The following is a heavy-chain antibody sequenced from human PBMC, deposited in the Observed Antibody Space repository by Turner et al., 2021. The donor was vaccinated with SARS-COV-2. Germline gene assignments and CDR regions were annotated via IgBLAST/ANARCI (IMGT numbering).Heavy chain of an antibody. Sequence: EVQLLESGGGLVQPGGSLRLSCAASGFTFSSYAMSWVRQAPGKGLEWVSIIYSGGSTYYADSVKGRFTISRDNSKNTLYLQMNSLRAEDTAVYYCAREIDDYVWGSYRRGYWGQGTLVTVSS. CDR3: AREIDDYVWGSYRRGY. CDR2: IYSGGST. V-gene: IGHV3-66*01. J-gene: IGHJ4*02. CDR1: GFTFSSYA. D-gene: IGHD3-16*02.